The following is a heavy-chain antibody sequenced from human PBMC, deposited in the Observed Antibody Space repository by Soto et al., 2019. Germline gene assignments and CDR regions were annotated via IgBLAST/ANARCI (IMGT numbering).Heavy chain of an antibody. D-gene: IGHD3-22*01. Sequence: QVQLVQSGAEVKKPGASVKVSCKASGYTFTSYGISWVRQAPGQGLEWMGWISAYNGNTNYAQKLQGRVTMTTDTSMSTAYMELRSLRSDDTAVYYCARDPHYYDSSGSPYFDYWGQGTLVTVSS. CDR1: GYTFTSYG. V-gene: IGHV1-18*01. J-gene: IGHJ4*02. CDR2: ISAYNGNT. CDR3: ARDPHYYDSSGSPYFDY.